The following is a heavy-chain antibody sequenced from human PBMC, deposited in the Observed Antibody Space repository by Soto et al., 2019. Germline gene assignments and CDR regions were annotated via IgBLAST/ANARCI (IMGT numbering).Heavy chain of an antibody. V-gene: IGHV4-34*01. J-gene: IGHJ4*02. CDR3: ARCRIAAATKVGFDY. Sequence: SETLSLTCAVYGGSFSGYYWSWIRQPPGKGLEWIGEINHSGSTNYNPSLKSRVTISVDTSKNQFSLKLSSVTAADTAVYYCARCRIAAATKVGFDYWGQGTLVTVSS. CDR1: GGSFSGYY. D-gene: IGHD6-13*01. CDR2: INHSGST.